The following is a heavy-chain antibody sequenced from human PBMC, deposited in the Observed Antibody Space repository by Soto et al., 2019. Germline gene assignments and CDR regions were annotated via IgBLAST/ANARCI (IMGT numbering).Heavy chain of an antibody. CDR2: IIPIPGTA. CDR3: ARSQGSSTSLEIYFYYYYGMDV. J-gene: IGHJ6*02. V-gene: IGHV1-69*01. Sequence: QEQLVQSGAEVKKPGSSVKVSCKASGGTFGSYAISWVRQAPGQGLEWMGGIIPIPGTANYAQKFQGRVTIAADESTSTAYMELSSLRSEDTAVYYCARSQGSSTSLEIYFYYYYGMDVWVQGTTVTVSS. D-gene: IGHD2-2*01. CDR1: GGTFGSYA.